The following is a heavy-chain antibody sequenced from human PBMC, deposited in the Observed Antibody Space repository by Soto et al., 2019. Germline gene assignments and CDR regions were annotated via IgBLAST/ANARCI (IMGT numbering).Heavy chain of an antibody. J-gene: IGHJ3*01. CDR1: GFTFSNAW. CDR3: AKDPNTDYVGAFEF. CDR2: IKSKTDGGTT. Sequence: EVQLVESGGGLVKPGGSLRLSCAASGFTFSNAWMSWVRQAPGKGLEWVGRIKSKTDGGTTDYAAPVKGRFTISRDDSKNTLYLQMNSLKTEDTAVYYCAKDPNTDYVGAFEFWGHGTMVTVSS. V-gene: IGHV3-15*01. D-gene: IGHD3-10*02.